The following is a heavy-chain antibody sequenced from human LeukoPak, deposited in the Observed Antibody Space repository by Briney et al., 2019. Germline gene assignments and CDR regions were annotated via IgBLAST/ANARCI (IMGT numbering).Heavy chain of an antibody. CDR2: IIPIFGTA. V-gene: IGHV1-69*13. D-gene: IGHD3-10*01. CDR3: ARFHVSGSGPGSDWFDP. J-gene: IGHJ5*02. Sequence: SVKVSCKASGGTFGSYAISWVRQAPGQGLEWMGGIIPIFGTANYAQKFQGRVTITADESTSTAYMELSSLRSEDTAVYYCARFHVSGSGPGSDWFDPWGQGTLVTVSS. CDR1: GGTFGSYA.